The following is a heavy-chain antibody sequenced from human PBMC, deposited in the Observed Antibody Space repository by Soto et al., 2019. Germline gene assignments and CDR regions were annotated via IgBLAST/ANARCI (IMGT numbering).Heavy chain of an antibody. J-gene: IGHJ4*02. Sequence: SETLSLTCAVSGGSIISTNWWSWVRQPPGQGLEWIGEIYHSGSTNYNPSLTSRVTISVDKSKNQFSLKLDSVTAADTAVYFCARAPDSWGQGTLVTVSS. CDR2: IYHSGST. V-gene: IGHV4-4*02. CDR1: GGSIISTNW. CDR3: ARAPDS.